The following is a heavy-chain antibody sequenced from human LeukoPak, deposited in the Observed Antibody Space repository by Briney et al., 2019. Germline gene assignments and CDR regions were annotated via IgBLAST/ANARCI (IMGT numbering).Heavy chain of an antibody. Sequence: GGSLRLSCAASGFTFSSYSMNWVRQAPGKGLEWVSSIISSSSYIYYADSVKGRFTISRDNAKNSLYLQMNSLRAEDTAVYYCARDRRIQLWSPVPDAFAIWGQGTMVTVSS. CDR3: ARDRRIQLWSPVPDAFAI. J-gene: IGHJ3*02. D-gene: IGHD5-18*01. CDR2: IISSSSYI. CDR1: GFTFSSYS. V-gene: IGHV3-21*01.